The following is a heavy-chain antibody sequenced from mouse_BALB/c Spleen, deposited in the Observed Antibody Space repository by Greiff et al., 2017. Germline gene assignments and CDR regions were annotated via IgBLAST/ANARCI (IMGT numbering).Heavy chain of an antibody. CDR2: ISSGSSTI. CDR1: GFTFSSFG. V-gene: IGHV5-17*02. CDR3: ARYGNYRGAMDY. D-gene: IGHD2-1*01. J-gene: IGHJ4*01. Sequence: DVQLVESGGGLVQPGGSRKLSCAASGFTFSSFGMHWVRQAPEKGLEWVAYISSGSSTIYYADTVKGRFTISRDNPKNTLFLQMTSLRSEDTAMYYCARYGNYRGAMDYWGQGTSVTVSS.